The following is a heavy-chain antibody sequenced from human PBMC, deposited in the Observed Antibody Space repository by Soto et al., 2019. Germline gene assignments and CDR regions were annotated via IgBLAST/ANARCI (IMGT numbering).Heavy chain of an antibody. V-gene: IGHV3-7*01. CDR3: ARHYCSGDTCFFDP. CDR1: GITFSSYW. D-gene: IGHD2-15*01. CDR2: IMQDGSEK. Sequence: QPGGSLRLSCAASGITFSSYWMSWVRQAPGKGLEWVANIMQDGSEKYYVDSAKGRFTISRDNAKNSLYLQMDSLRAEDTAVYYCARHYCSGDTCFFDPWGQGTLVTVSS. J-gene: IGHJ5*02.